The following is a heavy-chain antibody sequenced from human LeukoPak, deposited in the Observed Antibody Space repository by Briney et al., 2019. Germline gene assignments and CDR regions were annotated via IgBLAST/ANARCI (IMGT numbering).Heavy chain of an antibody. D-gene: IGHD3-9*01. J-gene: IGHJ4*02. CDR1: GFTFSSYA. V-gene: IGHV3-23*01. CDR2: ISGSGGST. CDR3: ARTYYDILTGPYYFDY. Sequence: GGSLRLSCAASGFTFSSYAMSWVRQAPGKGLEWVSAISGSGGSTYYADSVKGRFTISRDNSKNTLCLQMNSLRAEDTAVYYCARTYYDILTGPYYFDYWGQGTLVTVSS.